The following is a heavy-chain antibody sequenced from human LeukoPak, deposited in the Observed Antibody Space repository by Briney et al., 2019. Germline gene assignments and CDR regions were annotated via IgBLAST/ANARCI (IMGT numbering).Heavy chain of an antibody. CDR2: ISSSSSYI. CDR1: GVTFSSDS. J-gene: IGHJ4*02. D-gene: IGHD6-6*01. CDR3: ARDRSTARPSGLDDY. Sequence: GGSLRLSCAASGVTFSSDSMNWVRQALGKGLGWGSSISSSSSYIYYADSVKGRFTISRDNAKNSLYLQMNRLRAEDTAVYYCARDRSTARPSGLDDYWGQGTLVTVSS. V-gene: IGHV3-21*01.